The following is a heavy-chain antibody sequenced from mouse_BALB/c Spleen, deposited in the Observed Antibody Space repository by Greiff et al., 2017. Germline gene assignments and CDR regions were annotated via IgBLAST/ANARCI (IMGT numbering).Heavy chain of an antibody. J-gene: IGHJ3*01. V-gene: IGHV3-1*02. Sequence: EVQLVESGPDLVKPSQSLSLTCTVTGYSITSGYSWHWIRQFLGNKLEWMGYISYSGSTSYNPSLKSRISITRDTSKNQFFLQLNSVTTEDTATYYCARGLAWFAYWGQGTLVTVSA. D-gene: IGHD3-1*01. CDR1: GYSITSGYS. CDR3: ARGLAWFAY. CDR2: ISYSGST.